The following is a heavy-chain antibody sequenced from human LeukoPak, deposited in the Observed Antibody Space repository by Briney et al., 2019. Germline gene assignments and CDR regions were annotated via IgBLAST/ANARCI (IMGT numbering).Heavy chain of an antibody. CDR2: ISGSGDNT. J-gene: IGHJ4*02. D-gene: IGHD2-21*02. CDR3: VKDRSIVVVTANDY. CDR1: GFTFSSYA. Sequence: PGGSLRLSCAASGFTFSSYAMSWVRQAPGKGLEWVSTISGSGDNTFYADSVKGRFTISRDNSENTLYLQMNSLRAEDTAVYYCVKDRSIVVVTANDYWGQGTLVTVSS. V-gene: IGHV3-23*01.